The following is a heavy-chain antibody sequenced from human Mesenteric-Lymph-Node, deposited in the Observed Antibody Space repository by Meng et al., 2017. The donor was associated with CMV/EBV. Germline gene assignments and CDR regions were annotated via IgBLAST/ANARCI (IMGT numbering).Heavy chain of an antibody. CDR2: IRQDGSEE. J-gene: IGHJ6*02. V-gene: IGHV3-7*01. Sequence: GGSLRLSCAASGFTFSNYWMSWVRQAPGKGLEWVANIRQDGSEEHYLGSVRGRFTISRDNAKNSLYLQMTNLRVEDTAVYYCAREMVVVSYGLDVWGQGATVTVSS. D-gene: IGHD2-15*01. CDR3: AREMVVVSYGLDV. CDR1: GFTFSNYW.